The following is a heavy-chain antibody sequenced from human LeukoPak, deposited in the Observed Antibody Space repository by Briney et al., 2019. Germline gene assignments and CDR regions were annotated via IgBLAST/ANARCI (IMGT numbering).Heavy chain of an antibody. CDR2: IYYSGST. CDR1: GGPISSSNYY. Sequence: SETLSLTCTVSGGPISSSNYYWGWIPQPPGKGLKRIGSIYYSGSTYYNPSLKSRVTISVDTSKNQFSLKLTSVTAADTAVYYCARHKSYGYWFDPWGQGTLVTVSS. V-gene: IGHV4-39*01. CDR3: ARHKSYGYWFDP. J-gene: IGHJ5*02. D-gene: IGHD5-18*01.